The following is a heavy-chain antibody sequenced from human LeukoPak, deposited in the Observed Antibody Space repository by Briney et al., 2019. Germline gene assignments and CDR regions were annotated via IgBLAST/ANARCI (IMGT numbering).Heavy chain of an antibody. Sequence: IXSFYWSWIRQSPGKGLEWIGYFYYSRGTTYNPSLRSRATISADTSQNQFSLKLRSVTAADTAVYYCARAISAWSYFYYMDVWGKGTTVTVSS. CDR1: IXSFY. D-gene: IGHD6-19*01. J-gene: IGHJ6*03. CDR3: ARAISAWSYFYYMDV. V-gene: IGHV4-59*13. CDR2: FYYSRGT.